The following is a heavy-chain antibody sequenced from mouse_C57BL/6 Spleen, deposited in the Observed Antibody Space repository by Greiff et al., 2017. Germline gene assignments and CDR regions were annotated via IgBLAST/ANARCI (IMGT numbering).Heavy chain of an antibody. V-gene: IGHV1-76*01. J-gene: IGHJ4*01. CDR1: GYTFTDYY. CDR2: IYPGSGNT. CDR3: ARSGYSNYVGYAMDY. D-gene: IGHD2-5*01. Sequence: VKLMESGAELVRPGASVKLSCKASGYTFTDYYINWVKQRPGQGLEWIARIYPGSGNTYYNEKFKGKATLTAEKSSSTAYMQLSSLTSEDSAVYFCARSGYSNYVGYAMDYWGQGTSVTVSS.